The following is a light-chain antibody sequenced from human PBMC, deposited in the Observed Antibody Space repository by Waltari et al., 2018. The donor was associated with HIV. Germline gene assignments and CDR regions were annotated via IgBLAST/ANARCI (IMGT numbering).Light chain of an antibody. CDR2: EVN. J-gene: IGLJ2*01. Sequence: QSALTQPASVSGSPGQSITISCTGTSSDFGSYNLFSWYQQQPSKAPKLRISEVNKRPSGVSNRFSGSKSGNTASLTISGLQAEDEADYYCSSYATAGTYVLFGGGTKLTVL. CDR3: SSYATAGTYVL. V-gene: IGLV2-23*02. CDR1: SSDFGSYNL.